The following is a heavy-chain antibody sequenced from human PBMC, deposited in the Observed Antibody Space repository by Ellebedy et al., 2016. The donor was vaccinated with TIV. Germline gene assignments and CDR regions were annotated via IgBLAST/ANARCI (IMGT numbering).Heavy chain of an antibody. CDR3: ATQYCSGGSCYSWDY. CDR1: KYNFNSYW. J-gene: IGHJ4*02. CDR2: IYPGDSDT. Sequence: GGSLRLSCKGSKYNFNSYWIGWVRQMPGKGLEWMGSIYPGDSDTRYSPSFQGQVTISADKSISTAYLQWSSLKASDTAMYYCATQYCSGGSCYSWDYWGQGTVVTVPS. V-gene: IGHV5-51*01. D-gene: IGHD2-15*01.